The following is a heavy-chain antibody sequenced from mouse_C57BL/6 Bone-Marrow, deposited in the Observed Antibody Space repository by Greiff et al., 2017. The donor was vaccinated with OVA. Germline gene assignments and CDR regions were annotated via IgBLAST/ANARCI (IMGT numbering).Heavy chain of an antibody. CDR3: ERYRETGNWYFDV. D-gene: IGHD4-1*01. J-gene: IGHJ1*03. CDR2: IRNKANGYTT. CDR1: GFTFTDYY. V-gene: IGHV7-3*01. Sequence: EVKLMESGGGLVQPGGSLSLSCAASGFTFTDYYMSWVRQPPGKALEWLGFIRNKANGYTTEYSASVQGRLTISRDKSQSNLYLQMNALRAEDSATYYCERYRETGNWYFDVWGTGTTVTVSS.